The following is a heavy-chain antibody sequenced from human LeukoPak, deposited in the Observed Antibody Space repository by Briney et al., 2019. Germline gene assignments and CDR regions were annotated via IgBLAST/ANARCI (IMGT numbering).Heavy chain of an antibody. CDR2: IDPKSGGT. V-gene: IGHV1-2*02. Sequence: ASVKVSCTACVCTFTAYYMHCVHRTPGQGLEWMGWIDPKSGGTYYSQRFQGRVTLTRDTTMSTLYLELSTLRSDNTAIYYCARFRPRYSGSRYYCGQGTLITVSS. CDR3: ARFRPRYSGSRYY. D-gene: IGHD1-26*01. J-gene: IGHJ4*02. CDR1: VCTFTAYY.